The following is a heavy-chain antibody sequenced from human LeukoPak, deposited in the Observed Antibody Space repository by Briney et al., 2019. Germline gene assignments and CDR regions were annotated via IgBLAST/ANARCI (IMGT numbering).Heavy chain of an antibody. J-gene: IGHJ4*02. Sequence: GGSLRLSCAASGFVYSAFWMSWVRQAPGKGLEWVAHIKQDGSEKYYEDSVKGRFTISRDNARNTLFLQMDSLRAEDTAVYYCARESVRRISMRSKGFFDYWGRGTRVTVSS. CDR2: IKQDGSEK. CDR3: ARESVRRISMRSKGFFDY. D-gene: IGHD3-22*01. V-gene: IGHV3-7*01. CDR1: GFVYSAFW.